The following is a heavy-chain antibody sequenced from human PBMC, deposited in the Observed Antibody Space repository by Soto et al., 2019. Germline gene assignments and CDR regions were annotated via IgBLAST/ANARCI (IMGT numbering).Heavy chain of an antibody. D-gene: IGHD3-22*01. Sequence: GGSLRLSCAASGFTFSSYAMIWVHQAPGKGLEWVSAISGSGGSTYYADSVKGRFTISRDNSKSTLYLQMNSLRAEDTAVYYCAKGSYYDSSGAFDYWGQGTLVTVSS. J-gene: IGHJ4*02. CDR1: GFTFSSYA. V-gene: IGHV3-23*01. CDR2: ISGSGGST. CDR3: AKGSYYDSSGAFDY.